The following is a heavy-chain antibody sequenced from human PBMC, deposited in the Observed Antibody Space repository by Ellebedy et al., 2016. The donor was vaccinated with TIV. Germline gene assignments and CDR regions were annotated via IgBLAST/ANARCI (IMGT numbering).Heavy chain of an antibody. CDR1: GGIARNYA. V-gene: IGHV1-69*06. D-gene: IGHD2-21*01. Sequence: SVKVSCXASGGIARNYAINWLRQAPGQGLEWMGEFSRLFGTGNYAQRFQGRVTITEDKSTTTAYMELSSLTSEDTAVYYCAQRANCGGDCFAFDSWGQGTLITVSS. CDR3: AQRANCGGDCFAFDS. CDR2: FSRLFGTG. J-gene: IGHJ4*02.